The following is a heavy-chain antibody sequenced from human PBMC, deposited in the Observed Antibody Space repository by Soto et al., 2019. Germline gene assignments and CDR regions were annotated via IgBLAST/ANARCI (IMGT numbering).Heavy chain of an antibody. V-gene: IGHV4-4*02. Sequence: SETLSLTCAVSSGSISSSNWWSWVRQPPGKGLEWIGEIYHSGSTNYNPSLKSRVTISVDKSKNQFSLKLSSVTAADTAVYYCATAQGIAARPGFDYWGQGTLVTVSS. D-gene: IGHD6-6*01. CDR3: ATAQGIAARPGFDY. CDR1: SGSISSSNW. J-gene: IGHJ4*02. CDR2: IYHSGST.